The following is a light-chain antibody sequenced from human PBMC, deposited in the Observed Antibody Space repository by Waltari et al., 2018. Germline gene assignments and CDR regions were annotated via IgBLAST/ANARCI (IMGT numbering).Light chain of an antibody. CDR2: AAS. J-gene: IGKJ2*01. CDR1: QSIRSY. V-gene: IGKV1-39*01. Sequence: DIQMTQSPSSLSASVGDRVTITCRASQSIRSYLNWYEQKPGRAPQLLIYAASSLQSGVPSRFSGSGCGTAYTLIISSMLPEDFATYYCRQSYSTPYTFGQGTKLEIK. CDR3: RQSYSTPYT.